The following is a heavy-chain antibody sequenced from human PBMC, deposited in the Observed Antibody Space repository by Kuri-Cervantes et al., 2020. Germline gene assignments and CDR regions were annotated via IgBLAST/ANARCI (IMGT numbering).Heavy chain of an antibody. CDR3: AKGFLTYYFDY. V-gene: IGHV3-21*04. D-gene: IGHD3-3*01. J-gene: IGHJ4*02. CDR1: GFTFSSYS. Sequence: GGSLRLSCAASGFTFSSYSMNWVRQAPGKGLEWVSSISSSSSYIYYADSVKGRFTISRDNAKNSLYLQMNSLRAEDTALYYCAKGFLTYYFDYWGQGTLVTVSS. CDR2: ISSSSSYI.